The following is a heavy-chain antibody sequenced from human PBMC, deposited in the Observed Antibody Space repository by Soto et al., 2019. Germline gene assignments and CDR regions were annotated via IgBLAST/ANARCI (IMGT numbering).Heavy chain of an antibody. CDR1: GYTFTGYY. D-gene: IGHD4-4*01. V-gene: IGHV1-2*04. CDR3: ARGYSNYGYYYYYGMDV. Sequence: ASVKVSCKASGYTFTGYYMHWVRQAPGQGLEWMGWINPNSGGTNYAQKFQGWVTMTRDTSISTAYMELSRLRSDDTAVYYCARGYSNYGYYYYYGMDVWGQGTTVTVSS. J-gene: IGHJ6*02. CDR2: INPNSGGT.